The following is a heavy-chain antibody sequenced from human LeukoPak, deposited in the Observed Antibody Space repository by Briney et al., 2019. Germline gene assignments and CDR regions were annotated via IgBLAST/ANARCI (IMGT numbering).Heavy chain of an antibody. CDR2: IYTSGST. V-gene: IGHV4-4*07. CDR1: GGSISSYY. Sequence: SETLSLTCTVSGGSISSYYWSWIRQPAGKGLEWIGRIYTSGSTNYNPSLKSRVTMSVDTSKNQFSLKLSSVTAADTAVYYCARSGSDSYDSSGYYDYWSQGTLVTASS. CDR3: ARSGSDSYDSSGYYDY. D-gene: IGHD3-22*01. J-gene: IGHJ4*02.